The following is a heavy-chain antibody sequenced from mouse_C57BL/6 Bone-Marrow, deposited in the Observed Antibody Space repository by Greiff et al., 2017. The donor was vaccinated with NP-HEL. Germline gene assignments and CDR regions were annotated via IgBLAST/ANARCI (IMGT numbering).Heavy chain of an antibody. D-gene: IGHD2-1*01. V-gene: IGHV5-4*03. CDR1: GFTFSSYA. CDR2: ISDGGSYT. J-gene: IGHJ3*01. Sequence: EVKVEESGGGLVKPGGSLKLSCAASGFTFSSYAMSWVRQTPEKRLEWVATISDGGSYTYYPDNVKGRFTISRDNAKNNLYLQMSHLKSEDTAMYYCARHYGNYGFAYWGQGTLVTVSA. CDR3: ARHYGNYGFAY.